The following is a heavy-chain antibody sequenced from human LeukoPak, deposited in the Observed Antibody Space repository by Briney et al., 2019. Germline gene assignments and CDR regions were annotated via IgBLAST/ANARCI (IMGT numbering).Heavy chain of an antibody. CDR3: TRWRGTSMLYD. CDR2: INGRII. CDR1: GFTFGDYA. D-gene: IGHD2-8*01. Sequence: GGSLRLSCRTSGFTFGDYAMSWVRQTPGKGLECVASINGRIIEYSASVEGRFSISRDDSRSTAYLQMNTLKIEDTAVYYCTRWRGTSMLYDWDQGTPVTVSS. J-gene: IGHJ4*02. V-gene: IGHV3-49*04.